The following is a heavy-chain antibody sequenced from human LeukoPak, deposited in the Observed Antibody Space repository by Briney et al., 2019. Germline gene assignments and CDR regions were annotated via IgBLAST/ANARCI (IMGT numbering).Heavy chain of an antibody. CDR2: ISSSSSYI. CDR3: ARDDESWNDHNYVFDI. CDR1: GFTFSSYS. Sequence: PGGSLRLSCAASGFTFSSYSMNWFRQAPGKGLEWVSSISSSSSYIYYANSVKGRFSISRDNAKNSLFLQMNSLRDDDTALYYCARDDESWNDHNYVFDIWGQGTMVTVSS. V-gene: IGHV3-21*01. D-gene: IGHD1-1*01. J-gene: IGHJ3*02.